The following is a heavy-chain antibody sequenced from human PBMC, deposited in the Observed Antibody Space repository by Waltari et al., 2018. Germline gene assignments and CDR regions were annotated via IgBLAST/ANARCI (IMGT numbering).Heavy chain of an antibody. CDR3: ARRGYCGIDCYSNYFDF. CDR2: ITHSGST. J-gene: IGHJ4*02. CDR1: GGSFNFYY. V-gene: IGHV4-34*01. D-gene: IGHD2-21*01. Sequence: QVLLQQWGAGLLKPSETLSLTCAVSGGSFNFYYSSWSRQPPGEGLEWIGEITHSGSTNYNPSLKSRVSISVDTPNNQFSLKLTSVTAADTAAYYCARRGYCGIDCYSNYFDFWGQGTLVTVSS.